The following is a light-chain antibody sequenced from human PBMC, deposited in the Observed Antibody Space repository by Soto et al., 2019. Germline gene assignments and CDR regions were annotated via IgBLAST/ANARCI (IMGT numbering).Light chain of an antibody. CDR1: QSAGRN. J-gene: IGKJ1*01. Sequence: ESVLTQSPATLSLFPGERATLSCRASQSAGRNLAWYHQKPGQAPRLVIYGVSTRATGVPDRISGSGSETDFTLTISGLQSEDSGLFYCHQYNFWPRSFGQGTKVDIK. CDR3: HQYNFWPRS. V-gene: IGKV3-15*01. CDR2: GVS.